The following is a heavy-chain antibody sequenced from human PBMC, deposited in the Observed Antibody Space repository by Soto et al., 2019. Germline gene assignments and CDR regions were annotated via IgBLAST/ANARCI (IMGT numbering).Heavy chain of an antibody. CDR3: ARVKSGRYYYDSSGYYY. Sequence: SVKVSCKASGGTFSSYAISWVRQAPGQGLEWMGGIIPIFGTANYAQKFQGRVTITADESTSTAYMELSSLRSEDTAVYYCARVKSGRYYYDSSGYYYWGQGTLVTVYS. J-gene: IGHJ4*02. CDR1: GGTFSSYA. D-gene: IGHD3-22*01. CDR2: IIPIFGTA. V-gene: IGHV1-69*13.